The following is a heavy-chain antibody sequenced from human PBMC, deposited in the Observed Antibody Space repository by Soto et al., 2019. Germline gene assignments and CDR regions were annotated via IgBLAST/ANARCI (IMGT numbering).Heavy chain of an antibody. Sequence: SVKVSCKASGCTFSSYAISWVRQAPGEGREWMGGIIPIFGTANYAQKFQGRVTITADESTSTAYMQLSSLRSEDTAVYYCARAVTSGYRSSWSLRRTDAFDIWGQGTMVTVS. V-gene: IGHV1-69*13. D-gene: IGHD6-13*01. CDR2: IIPIFGTA. J-gene: IGHJ3*02. CDR3: ARAVTSGYRSSWSLRRTDAFDI. CDR1: GCTFSSYA.